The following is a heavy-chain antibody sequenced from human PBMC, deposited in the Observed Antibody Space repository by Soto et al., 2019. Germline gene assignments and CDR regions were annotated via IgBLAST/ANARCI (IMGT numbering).Heavy chain of an antibody. CDR1: GFAFTSSA. CDR2: IVVGSGNT. J-gene: IGHJ6*02. Sequence: SVKVSCKASGFAFTSSAVQWVRQARGQRLEWIGWIVVGSGNTNYAQKFQERVTITRDMSTSTAYMELSSLRSEDTAVYYCAADDCGGDCYPTYYGMDVWGQGTTVTVS. CDR3: AADDCGGDCYPTYYGMDV. V-gene: IGHV1-58*01. D-gene: IGHD2-21*02.